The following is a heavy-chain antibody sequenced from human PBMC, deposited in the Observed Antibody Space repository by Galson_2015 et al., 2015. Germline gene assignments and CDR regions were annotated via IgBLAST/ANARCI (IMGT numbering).Heavy chain of an antibody. D-gene: IGHD6-13*01. CDR2: ISYDDGSNK. CDR1: GFTFSSYG. Sequence: SLRLSCAASGFTFSSYGMHWVRQAPGKGLEWVAVISYDDGSNKYYADSVKGRFTISRDNSKNTLYLQMYSLRAEDTAVYYCAKDLRQQLVLGAFDIWGQGTMVTVSS. J-gene: IGHJ3*02. V-gene: IGHV3-30*18. CDR3: AKDLRQQLVLGAFDI.